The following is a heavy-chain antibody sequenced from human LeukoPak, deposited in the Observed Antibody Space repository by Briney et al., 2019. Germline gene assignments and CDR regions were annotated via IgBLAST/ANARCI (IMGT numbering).Heavy chain of an antibody. D-gene: IGHD3-9*01. CDR1: GFTFDDYA. V-gene: IGHV3-9*01. Sequence: PGGSLRLSCAASGFTFDDYAIHWVRQAPGKGLEWVSGISWNSGSIGYADSVEGRFTISRDNAKNSLYLQVNSLRAEDTALYYCAKDSNAYLTGSTSGFDYWGQGILVTVSS. CDR2: ISWNSGSI. J-gene: IGHJ4*02. CDR3: AKDSNAYLTGSTSGFDY.